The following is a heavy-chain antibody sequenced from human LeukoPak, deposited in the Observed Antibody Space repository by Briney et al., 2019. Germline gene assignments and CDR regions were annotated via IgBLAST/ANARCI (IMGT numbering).Heavy chain of an antibody. J-gene: IGHJ3*02. V-gene: IGHV3-21*06. CDR3: VRGGYCSGGTCDHDAFDI. CDR2: ISSSSYI. CDR1: GFTFSTYS. D-gene: IGHD2-15*01. Sequence: GGSLRLSCAAPGFTFSTYSINWVRQAPGKGLEWVSSISSSSYIYYADSVKGRFTISRDNAKNSLYLQMNSLRAEDTAVYFCVRGGYCSGGTCDHDAFDIWGQGTMVTVSS.